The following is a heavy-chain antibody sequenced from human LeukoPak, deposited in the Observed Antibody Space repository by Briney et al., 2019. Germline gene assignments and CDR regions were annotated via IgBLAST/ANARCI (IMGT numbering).Heavy chain of an antibody. J-gene: IGHJ3*02. D-gene: IGHD2-15*01. V-gene: IGHV4-59*01. CDR2: IYYSGST. CDR3: ARDSGYCSGGSCYPGAFDI. Sequence: SGTLSLTCTVSGGSISSYYWSWIRQPPGKGLEWIGYIYYSGSTNYNPSLKSRVTISVDTSKNQFSLKLSSVTAADTAVYYCARDSGYCSGGSCYPGAFDIWGQGTMVTVSS. CDR1: GGSISSYY.